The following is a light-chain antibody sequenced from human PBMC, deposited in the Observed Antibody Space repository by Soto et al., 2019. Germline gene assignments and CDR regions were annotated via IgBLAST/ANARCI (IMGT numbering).Light chain of an antibody. V-gene: IGLV2-14*01. J-gene: IGLJ1*01. CDR1: SSDVGGYNY. CDR2: DVS. CDR3: SSYTSSSTPNYV. Sequence: QSVLTQPASVSGSPGQSITISCTGTSSDVGGYNYVSWYQQHPGKAPKLMIYDVSNRPSGVSNRFSGSKSGNTASLTISGLQAEDEADYYCSSYTSSSTPNYVFGPGTKVPVL.